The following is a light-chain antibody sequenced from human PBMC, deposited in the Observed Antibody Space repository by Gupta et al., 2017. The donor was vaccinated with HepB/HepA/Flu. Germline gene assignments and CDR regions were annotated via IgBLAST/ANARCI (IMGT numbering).Light chain of an antibody. CDR3: LQHNGYPLT. CDR2: SAS. CDR1: QGIRDD. J-gene: IGKJ5*01. V-gene: IGKV1-17*01. Sequence: DIQMTQSPSYLSASVGDRVTITCRASQGIRDDLSWYQQKPGRAPKRLIYSASSLQNGVPSRFSGSGSGTEFTLTISSLQPEDSAIYYCLQHNGYPLTFGQGTRLEI.